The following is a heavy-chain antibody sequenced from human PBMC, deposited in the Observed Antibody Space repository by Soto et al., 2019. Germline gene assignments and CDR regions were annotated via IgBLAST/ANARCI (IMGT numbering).Heavy chain of an antibody. V-gene: IGHV4-59*01. D-gene: IGHD4-17*01. CDR2: IYYSGST. Sequence: SETLSLTCAVYGGSFSGYYWSWIRQPPGKGLEWIGYIYYSGSTNYNPSLKSRVTISVDTSKNQFSLKLSSVTAADTAVYYCARDPSHTGQVPFDIWGQGTMVTVSS. CDR1: GGSFSGYY. J-gene: IGHJ3*02. CDR3: ARDPSHTGQVPFDI.